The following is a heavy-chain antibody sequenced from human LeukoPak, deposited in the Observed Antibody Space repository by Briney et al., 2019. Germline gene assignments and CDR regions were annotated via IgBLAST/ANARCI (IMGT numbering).Heavy chain of an antibody. CDR1: GGSNSSYY. CDR3: ARKYGYYYYMDV. CDR2: IYTSGST. J-gene: IGHJ6*03. V-gene: IGHV4-4*09. Sequence: SETLSLTCTVSGGSNSSYYWSWIRQPPGKGLEWIGYIYTSGSTNYNPSLKSRVTISVDTSKNQFSLKLSSVTAADTAVYYCARKYGYYYYMDVWGKGITVTVSS. D-gene: IGHD4-17*01.